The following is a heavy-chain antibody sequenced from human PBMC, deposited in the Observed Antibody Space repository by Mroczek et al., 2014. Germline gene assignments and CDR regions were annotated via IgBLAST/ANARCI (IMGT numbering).Heavy chain of an antibody. CDR1: GYTFTSYG. J-gene: IGHJ6*03. CDR2: ISAYNGNT. Sequence: VQLVQSGAEVKKPGASVKVSCKASGYTFTSYGISWVRQAPGQGLEWMGWISAYNGNTNYAQKLQGRVTMTTDTSTSTAYMELRSLRSDDTAVYYCARERGRDYDFWSGQGYYMDVWGKGTTVTVSS. CDR3: ARERGRDYDFWSGQGYYMDV. D-gene: IGHD3-3*01. V-gene: IGHV1-18*01.